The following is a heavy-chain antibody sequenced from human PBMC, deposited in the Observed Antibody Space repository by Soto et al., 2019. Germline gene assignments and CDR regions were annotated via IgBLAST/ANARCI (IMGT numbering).Heavy chain of an antibody. CDR3: ARPNPPDIVAVVAANDWFDP. D-gene: IGHD2-15*01. J-gene: IGHJ5*02. CDR2: ISYDGSNK. V-gene: IGHV3-30-3*01. Sequence: PGGSLRLSCAASGFTFSSYAMHWVRQAPGKGLEWVAVISYDGSNKYYADSVKGRFTISRDNSKNTLYLQMNSLRAEDTAVYYCARPNPPDIVAVVAANDWFDPWGQGTLVTVSS. CDR1: GFTFSSYA.